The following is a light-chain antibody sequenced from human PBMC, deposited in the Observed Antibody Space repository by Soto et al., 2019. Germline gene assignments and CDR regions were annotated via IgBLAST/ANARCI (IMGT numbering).Light chain of an antibody. J-gene: IGLJ2*01. V-gene: IGLV2-14*01. Sequence: QSALTQPASVSGSPGQSITIPCTGTTNDIGGFNAVSWYRRHSGTAPRLLIYEVTNRPSGVSDRFSGSKSGITASLTISGLQADDEADYFCFSYTRSSTWIFGGGTKLTVL. CDR3: FSYTRSSTWI. CDR2: EVT. CDR1: TNDIGGFNA.